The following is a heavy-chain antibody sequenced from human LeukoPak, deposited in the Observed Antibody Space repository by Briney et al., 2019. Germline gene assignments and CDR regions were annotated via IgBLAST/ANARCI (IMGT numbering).Heavy chain of an antibody. CDR2: IYYSGST. V-gene: IGHV4-39*01. CDR1: GGSLSSSSYY. CDR3: ARLGYYDSSVGY. J-gene: IGHJ4*02. D-gene: IGHD3-22*01. Sequence: PSETLSLTCTVSGGSLSSSSYYWGWIRQPPGTGLEWIGSIYYSGSTYYNPSLKSRVTISVDTSKNQFSLKLSSVTAADTAVYYCARLGYYDSSVGYWGQGTLVTVSS.